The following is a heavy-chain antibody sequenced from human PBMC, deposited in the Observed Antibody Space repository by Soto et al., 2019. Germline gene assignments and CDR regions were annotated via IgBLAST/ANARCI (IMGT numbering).Heavy chain of an antibody. CDR2: MYHSGST. J-gene: IGHJ6*02. CDR1: GGSISSGGYS. V-gene: IGHV4-30-2*05. CDR3: ARDFTDSSGPTLGMDV. D-gene: IGHD6-19*01. Sequence: SSETLSLTCAVSGGSISSGGYSWSWIRQPPGKGLEWIGYMYHSGSTYYNPSLKSRVTISVDTSKKQFSLKLSSVTAADTAVYYCARDFTDSSGPTLGMDVWGQGTTVTVSS.